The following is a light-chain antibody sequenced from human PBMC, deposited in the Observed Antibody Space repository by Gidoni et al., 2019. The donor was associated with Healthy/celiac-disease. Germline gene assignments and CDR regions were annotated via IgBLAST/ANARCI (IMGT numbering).Light chain of an antibody. CDR1: QSVSSSY. Sequence: EIVLTQSPGTLSLSPGERANLSCRASQSVSSSYLAWYQQKPGQAPRLRIYGASSRATGTPDRFRGSGSGTDFTLTISRLEPEDFAVYYCQQYGSSRTFGQGTKLEIK. CDR2: GAS. J-gene: IGKJ2*01. CDR3: QQYGSSRT. V-gene: IGKV3-20*01.